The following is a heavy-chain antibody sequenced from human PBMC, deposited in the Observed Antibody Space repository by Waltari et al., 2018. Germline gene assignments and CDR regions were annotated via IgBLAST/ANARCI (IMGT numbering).Heavy chain of an antibody. Sequence: EVQLVESGGGLVQPGGSLRLSCAASGFTFCSYWMSWVRQAPGKGLEWVANIKEDGSEKSYVDSVKGRFTISRDNAKNSLSLQMNSLRAEDTAVYYCARISSTATRDSWGRGTLVTVSS. J-gene: IGHJ4*02. V-gene: IGHV3-7*01. CDR2: IKEDGSEK. D-gene: IGHD6-6*01. CDR1: GFTFCSYW. CDR3: ARISSTATRDS.